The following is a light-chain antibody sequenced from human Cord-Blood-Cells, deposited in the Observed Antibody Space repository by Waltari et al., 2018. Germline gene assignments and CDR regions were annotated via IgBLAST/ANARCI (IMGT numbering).Light chain of an antibody. CDR2: AAS. CDR3: QQSYSTPQ. Sequence: DIQMTQSPSSLSASVGDRVTITCRASQSISSYLNWYQQKPGKAPKLLIYAASSLQSGVTSRFSGSGSGTDFTLTISSLQPEDFATYYCQQSYSTPQFGQGTKVEIK. CDR1: QSISSY. J-gene: IGKJ1*01. V-gene: IGKV1-39*01.